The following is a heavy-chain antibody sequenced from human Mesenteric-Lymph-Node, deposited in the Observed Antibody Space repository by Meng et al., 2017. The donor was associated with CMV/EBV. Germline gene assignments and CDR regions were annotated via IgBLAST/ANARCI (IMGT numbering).Heavy chain of an antibody. D-gene: IGHD2-21*01. CDR2: ISGSGSYI. CDR1: GFSFSNYG. J-gene: IGHJ6*02. V-gene: IGHV3-21*04. Sequence: GESLKISCAASGFSFSNYGMHWVRQAPGKGLEWVSSISGSGSYIYYADSVKGRFTISRDNAKNSLYLQMNSLRSDDTAVYYCARDQIVVAPRALYGMDVWGQGTTVTVSS. CDR3: ARDQIVVAPRALYGMDV.